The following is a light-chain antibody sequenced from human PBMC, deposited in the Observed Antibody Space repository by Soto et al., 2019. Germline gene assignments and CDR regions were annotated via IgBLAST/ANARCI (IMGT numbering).Light chain of an antibody. CDR1: SSDVGGYNY. Sequence: QSVLTQPPSASGSPGQSVTISCTGTSSDVGGYNYVSWYQQHPGKAPKLMIYDVSKPPSGVPDRFSGSKSGNTASLTVSGLQAEDEADYYCSSYAGSNNFVVFGGGTEVTVL. J-gene: IGLJ2*01. V-gene: IGLV2-8*01. CDR3: SSYAGSNNFVV. CDR2: DVS.